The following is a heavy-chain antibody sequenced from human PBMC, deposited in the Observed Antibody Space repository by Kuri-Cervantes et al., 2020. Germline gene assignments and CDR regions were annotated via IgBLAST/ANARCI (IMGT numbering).Heavy chain of an antibody. V-gene: IGHV1-18*01. CDR3: ARGGRGDYEETPNWFDP. Sequence: ASVKVSCKASGYTFTSYGISWARQAPGQGLEWMGWISAYNGNTNYAQKLQGRVTMTTDTSTSTAYMELRSLRSDDTAVYYCARGGRGDYEETPNWFDPWGQGTLVTVSS. D-gene: IGHD4-17*01. J-gene: IGHJ5*02. CDR2: ISAYNGNT. CDR1: GYTFTSYG.